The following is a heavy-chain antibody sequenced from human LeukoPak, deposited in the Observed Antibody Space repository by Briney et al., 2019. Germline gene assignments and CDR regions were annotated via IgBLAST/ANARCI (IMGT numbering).Heavy chain of an antibody. D-gene: IGHD5-24*01. J-gene: IGHJ4*02. V-gene: IGHV3-23*01. Sequence: PGGSLRLSCATSGFTFVGNAMSWVRQAPGKGLEWVSGVSGSDGSSHYADSVKGRFTISVDNSKNTLHLQMNSLRAEDTAVYYCAKGGLGGYNAVFDHWGQGTLATVSS. CDR2: VSGSDGSS. CDR3: AKGGLGGYNAVFDH. CDR1: GFTFVGNA.